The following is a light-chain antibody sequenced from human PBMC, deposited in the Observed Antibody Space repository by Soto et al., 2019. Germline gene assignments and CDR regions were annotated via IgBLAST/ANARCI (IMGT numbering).Light chain of an antibody. CDR3: QQYDSYSSGP. CDR1: QTVRNNY. CDR2: DAS. Sequence: EIVLTQSPGTLSLSPGERATLSCRASQTVRNNYLAWYQQKPGQAPRLLIYDASSRATGIPDRFSGSGAGADFTLTISNLQPDDFATYYCQQYDSYSSGPFGQGTKVDI. V-gene: IGKV3-20*01. J-gene: IGKJ1*01.